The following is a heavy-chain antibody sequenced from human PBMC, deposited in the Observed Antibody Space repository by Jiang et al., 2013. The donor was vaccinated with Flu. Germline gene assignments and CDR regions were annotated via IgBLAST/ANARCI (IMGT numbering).Heavy chain of an antibody. CDR2: INTGSGNP. Sequence: KKPGASVKASCKASGYTFTSYAMHWVRQAPGQRLEWMGWINTGSGNPTYSQKFQGRVTFTRDTSASTAYMELTGLRSEDTAVYYCARGPNIRPDYWGQGTLVTVSS. CDR3: ARGPNIRPDY. CDR1: GYTFTSYA. V-gene: IGHV1-3*04. J-gene: IGHJ4*02. D-gene: IGHD2/OR15-2a*01.